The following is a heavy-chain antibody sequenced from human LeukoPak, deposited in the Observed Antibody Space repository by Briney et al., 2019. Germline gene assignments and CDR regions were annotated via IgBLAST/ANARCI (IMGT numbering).Heavy chain of an antibody. V-gene: IGHV5-10-1*01. CDR1: GYSFTSYW. CDR3: ARHWRPDWFQDY. J-gene: IGHJ4*02. D-gene: IGHD3-9*01. Sequence: GESLKISCKGSGYSFTSYWISWVRQMPGKGLEWMGRVDPSYPNDSYTNYSPSFQGHVTISVDKSITTAYLQWSSLRASDTAMYYCARHWRPDWFQDYWGQGTLVTVSS. CDR2: VDPSYPNDSYT.